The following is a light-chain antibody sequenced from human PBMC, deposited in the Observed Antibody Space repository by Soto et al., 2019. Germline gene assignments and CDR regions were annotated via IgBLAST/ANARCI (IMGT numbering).Light chain of an antibody. J-gene: IGKJ1*01. CDR3: QQFNSYSRV. Sequence: DIQMTQSPSTLSASVGDRVTITCRASQSISNWLAWYQQRPGKSPNLLIFDASKLQSGVPSRFSGSGSGTEFTLTISILQPDDVATYYCQQFNSYSRVFGQGTKVEIK. V-gene: IGKV1-5*01. CDR1: QSISNW. CDR2: DAS.